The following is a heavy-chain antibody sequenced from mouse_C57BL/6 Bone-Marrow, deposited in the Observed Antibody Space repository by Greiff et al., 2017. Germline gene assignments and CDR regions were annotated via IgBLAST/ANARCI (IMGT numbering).Heavy chain of an antibody. V-gene: IGHV1-76*01. Sequence: QVQLQQSGAELVRPGASVKLSCKASGYTFTDYYINWVKQRPGQGLEWIARIHPGSGNTYYNEKFKGKATLTAEISSSTSYMQLSSLTSEDSAVYFCAYGNYVGGIDYWGEGTTLTVSS. J-gene: IGHJ2*01. D-gene: IGHD2-10*02. CDR2: IHPGSGNT. CDR1: GYTFTDYY. CDR3: AYGNYVGGIDY.